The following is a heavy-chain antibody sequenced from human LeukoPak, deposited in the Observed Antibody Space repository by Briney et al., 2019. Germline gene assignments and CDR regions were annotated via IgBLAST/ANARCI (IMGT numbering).Heavy chain of an antibody. CDR2: ISSNGGST. J-gene: IGHJ4*02. D-gene: IGHD1-14*01. V-gene: IGHV3-64D*09. CDR1: GFTFSGHT. Sequence: GGSLRLSRSASGFTFSGHTMHWVRQAPGKGLEYVSGISSNGGSTYYADSVKGRFTISRDNSKDTLYLQMSSLGAEDTAVYYCVKDLRETTTNEDWGQGTLVTVSS. CDR3: VKDLRETTTNED.